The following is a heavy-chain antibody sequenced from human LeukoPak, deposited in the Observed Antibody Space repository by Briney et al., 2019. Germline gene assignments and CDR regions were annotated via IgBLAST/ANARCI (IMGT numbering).Heavy chain of an antibody. CDR2: IYPGDSDT. D-gene: IGHD3-9*01. Sequence: GESLKISCKGSGYSFTSYWIGWVRQMPGKGLEWMGIIYPGDSDTRYSPSFQGQVTISADKSISTAYLQWSSLKASDTAMYYCARLHYDILTGYYKGNDAFDIWGQGTMVTVSS. CDR1: GYSFTSYW. J-gene: IGHJ3*02. CDR3: ARLHYDILTGYYKGNDAFDI. V-gene: IGHV5-51*01.